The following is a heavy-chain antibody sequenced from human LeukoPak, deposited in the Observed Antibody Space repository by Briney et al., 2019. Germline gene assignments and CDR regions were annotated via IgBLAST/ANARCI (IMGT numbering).Heavy chain of an antibody. Sequence: GGSLRLSCAASGFTFSRYTMAWVRQTPGKGLEWVASIVASYVGTYYVDSVKGRFVVSRDNSKNTLYLQMDRLRLEDAAMYFCARGRAAGLLDWFDPWGPGTLVTVSS. J-gene: IGHJ5*02. CDR3: ARGRAAGLLDWFDP. V-gene: IGHV3-23*01. D-gene: IGHD6-19*01. CDR1: GFTFSRYT. CDR2: IVASYVGT.